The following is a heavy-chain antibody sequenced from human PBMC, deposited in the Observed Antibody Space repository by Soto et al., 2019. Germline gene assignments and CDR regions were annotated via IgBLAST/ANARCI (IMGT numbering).Heavy chain of an antibody. CDR2: IYHSGRT. CDR1: GGSISSSNW. V-gene: IGHV4-4*02. J-gene: IGHJ6*02. Sequence: SETLSLTCAASGGSISSSNWWSWVRQPPGKGLEWIGEIYHSGRTNYNPSLKSRVTISVDKSKNQFSLKLSSVTAADTAVYYCARAARRGYYYYGMDVWGQGTTVTVSS. CDR3: ARAARRGYYYYGMDV. D-gene: IGHD2-15*01.